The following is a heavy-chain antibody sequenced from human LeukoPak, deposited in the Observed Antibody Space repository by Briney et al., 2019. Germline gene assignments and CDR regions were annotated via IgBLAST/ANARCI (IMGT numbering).Heavy chain of an antibody. V-gene: IGHV4-39*01. CDR2: IYYSGST. CDR1: GGSISSSSYY. CDR3: ARRESNWFDP. Sequence: PETLSLTCTVSGGSISSSSYYWGWIRQPPGKGLEWIGSIYYSGSTYYNPSLKSRVTISVDTSKNQFSLKLSSVTAADTAVHYCARRESNWFDPWGQGTLVTVSS. J-gene: IGHJ5*02.